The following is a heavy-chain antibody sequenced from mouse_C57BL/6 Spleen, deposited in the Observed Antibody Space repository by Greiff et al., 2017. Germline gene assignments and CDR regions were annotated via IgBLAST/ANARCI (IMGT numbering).Heavy chain of an antibody. Sequence: QVHVKQPGAELVKPGASVKLSCKASGYTFTSYWMHWVKQRPGQGLEWIGMIHPNSGSTNYNEKFKSKATLTVDKSSSTAYMQLSSLTSEDSAVYYCARDYGSSSLAMDYWGQGTSVTVSS. V-gene: IGHV1-64*01. J-gene: IGHJ4*01. D-gene: IGHD1-1*01. CDR3: ARDYGSSSLAMDY. CDR2: IHPNSGST. CDR1: GYTFTSYW.